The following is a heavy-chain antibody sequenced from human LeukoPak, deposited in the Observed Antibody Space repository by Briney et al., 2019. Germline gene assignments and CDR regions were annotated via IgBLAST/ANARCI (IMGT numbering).Heavy chain of an antibody. Sequence: GGSLRLSCVASGFTFSAYAMHWVRQAPGKGLEWVAVISDDGTFTLYGDSVRGRFTISRDSSRNTLYLQMNSLRPEDTAVYYCTRDPYRDAPDYFDYWGQGTLVTVSS. D-gene: IGHD1-14*01. CDR2: ISDDGTFT. CDR3: TRDPYRDAPDYFDY. V-gene: IGHV3-30-3*01. CDR1: GFTFSAYA. J-gene: IGHJ4*02.